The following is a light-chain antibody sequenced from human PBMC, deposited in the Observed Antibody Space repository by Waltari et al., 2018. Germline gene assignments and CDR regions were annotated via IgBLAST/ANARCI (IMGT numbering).Light chain of an antibody. J-gene: IGLJ2*01. V-gene: IGLV2-11*01. Sequence: QSALTQPRPVSGSPGQSVAISCTGTSSDVGVYNYVSWYQQHPGKAPKLMIYDVTKRPSGVPDRFSGSKSGNTASLTISGLQADDEADYYCCSYAGPFGGGTKLTVL. CDR2: DVT. CDR3: CSYAGP. CDR1: SSDVGVYNY.